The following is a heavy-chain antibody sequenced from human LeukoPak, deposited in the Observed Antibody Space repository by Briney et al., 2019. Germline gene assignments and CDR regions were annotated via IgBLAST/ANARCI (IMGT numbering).Heavy chain of an antibody. Sequence: GASVKVSCKASGYTFTSYAMNWVRQAPGQGLEWMGWMNTNTGNPTYAQGFTGRFVFSLDTSVSTAYLQISSLKAEDTAVYYCARGPYSYDSSGAFDIWGQGTMVTVSS. J-gene: IGHJ3*02. V-gene: IGHV7-4-1*02. D-gene: IGHD3-22*01. CDR2: MNTNTGNP. CDR1: GYTFTSYA. CDR3: ARGPYSYDSSGAFDI.